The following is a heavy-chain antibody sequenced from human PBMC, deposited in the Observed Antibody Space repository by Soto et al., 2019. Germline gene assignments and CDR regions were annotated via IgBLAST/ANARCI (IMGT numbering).Heavy chain of an antibody. CDR1: GFIFNNAW. Sequence: EVQLVESGGGLVKPGGSLTLSCAASGFIFNNAWMNWVRQAPGKGLEWVGRIKSKTHGGTTDYAAPVKGRFTIPRDDSKNTLYLQMNSLKTEDTAVYYCTHQRWGAFEIWGQGTMVTVSS. CDR3: THQRWGAFEI. CDR2: IKSKTHGGTT. D-gene: IGHD2-2*01. J-gene: IGHJ3*02. V-gene: IGHV3-15*07.